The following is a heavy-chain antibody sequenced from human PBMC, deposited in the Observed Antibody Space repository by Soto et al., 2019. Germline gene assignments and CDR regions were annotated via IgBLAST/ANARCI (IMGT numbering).Heavy chain of an antibody. D-gene: IGHD4-4*01. J-gene: IGHJ2*01. CDR3: ASPLWRDDYNWGYFDL. V-gene: IGHV3-30*04. CDR2: ISYDGRNK. Sequence: QVQLVESGGGVVQPGRSLRLSCAASGFTFSSYAMHWVRQAPGKGLEWVAVISYDGRNKYYADSVKGRFTISGDNSKNXLYLQMKSLRAEDTAVYYGASPLWRDDYNWGYFDLWGRGTLVTVSS. CDR1: GFTFSSYA.